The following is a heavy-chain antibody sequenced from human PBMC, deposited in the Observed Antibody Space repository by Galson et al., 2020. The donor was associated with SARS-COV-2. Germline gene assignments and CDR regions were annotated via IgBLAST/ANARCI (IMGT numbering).Heavy chain of an antibody. D-gene: IGHD6-13*01. CDR2: IYSDDDK. J-gene: IGHJ4*02. CDR1: GFSLSTSGVG. Sequence: SGPTLVTPTQTLTLTCTFSGFSLSTSGVGVGWIRQPPGKALEWPALIYSDDDKRYSPSLKSRLTITKDTSKNQVVLTMTNMDPVDTATYYCAHRGSWYQGASLDYWGQGTLVTVSS. CDR3: AHRGSWYQGASLDY. V-gene: IGHV2-5*02.